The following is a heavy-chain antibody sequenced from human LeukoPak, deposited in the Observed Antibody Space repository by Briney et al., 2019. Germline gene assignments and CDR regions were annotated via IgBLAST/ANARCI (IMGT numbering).Heavy chain of an antibody. CDR2: IRSDSSTK. D-gene: IGHD4-17*01. Sequence: GGSLRLSCAGSGFSISNYGMNWVRQAPGKGLEWLSYIRSDSSTKYYADSVKGRFTISRDNSKNTLYLQMNSLRAEDTAVYYCARNQDYGVYNSVGAFDIWGQGTMVTVSS. CDR3: ARNQDYGVYNSVGAFDI. V-gene: IGHV3-48*01. CDR1: GFSISNYG. J-gene: IGHJ3*02.